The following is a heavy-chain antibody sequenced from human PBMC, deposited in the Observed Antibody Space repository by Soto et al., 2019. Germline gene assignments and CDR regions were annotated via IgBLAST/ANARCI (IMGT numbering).Heavy chain of an antibody. J-gene: IGHJ6*02. CDR3: AAYRLGSSWPYYYYGMDV. Sequence: ASVKVSCKASGYPFRSYFIHWVRRAPGQGLEWMGIVHPGGGKTNYAQKFQERVTITRDMSTSTAYMELSSLRSEDTAVYYCAAYRLGSSWPYYYYGMDVWGQGTTVTVS. D-gene: IGHD6-13*01. CDR2: VHPGGGKT. V-gene: IGHV1-46*01. CDR1: GYPFRSYF.